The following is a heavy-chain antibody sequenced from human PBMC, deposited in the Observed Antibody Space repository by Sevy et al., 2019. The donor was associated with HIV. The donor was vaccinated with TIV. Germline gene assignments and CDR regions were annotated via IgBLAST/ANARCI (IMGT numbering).Heavy chain of an antibody. CDR3: ARDTSGYSSGWYPYYNYYGLDV. CDR1: GGSISDHY. CDR2: IHYFGSA. V-gene: IGHV4-59*11. J-gene: IGHJ6*02. D-gene: IGHD6-19*01. Sequence: SETLSLTCTVSGGSISDHYWNWIRQPPGKGLEWIGQIHYFGSANYNPSLKSRVTISLDTSNNRFSLKLSSVNAADTVVYYCARDTSGYSSGWYPYYNYYGLDVWGQGTTVTVSS.